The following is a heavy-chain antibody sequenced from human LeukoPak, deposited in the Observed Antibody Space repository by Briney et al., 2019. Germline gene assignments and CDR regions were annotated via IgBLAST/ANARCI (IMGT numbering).Heavy chain of an antibody. CDR2: ISYDGSNK. CDR3: ARVTMPYDSSGYYLFDY. Sequence: GGSLRLSCAASGFTFSSYAMHWVRQAPGKGLEWVAVISYDGSNKYYADSVKGRFTISRDNSKNTLYLQMNSLRAEDTAVYYCARVTMPYDSSGYYLFDYWGQGTLVTVSS. J-gene: IGHJ4*02. D-gene: IGHD3-22*01. V-gene: IGHV3-30*04. CDR1: GFTFSSYA.